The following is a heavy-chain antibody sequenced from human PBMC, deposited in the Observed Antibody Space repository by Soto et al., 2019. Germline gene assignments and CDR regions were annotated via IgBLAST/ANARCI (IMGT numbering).Heavy chain of an antibody. CDR3: ARLVIAAAGPSNGMDV. D-gene: IGHD6-13*01. J-gene: IGHJ6*02. Sequence: TGESLKISCKGSGYSFTSYWISWVRQMPGKGLEWMGRIDPSDSYTNYSPSFQGHVTISADKSISTAYLQWSSLKASDTAMYYCARLVIAAAGPSNGMDVWGQGTTVTVSS. V-gene: IGHV5-10-1*01. CDR1: GYSFTSYW. CDR2: IDPSDSYT.